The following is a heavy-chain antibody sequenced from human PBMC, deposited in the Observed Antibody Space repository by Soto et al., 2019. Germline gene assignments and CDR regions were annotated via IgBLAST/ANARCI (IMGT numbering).Heavy chain of an antibody. CDR2: IYSGGST. CDR3: ARDQIAVADNDYYGMDV. V-gene: IGHV3-53*01. Sequence: GSLRLSCAASGFTVSSNYMSWVRQAPGKGLEWVSVIYSGGSTYYADSVKGRFTISRDNSKNTLYLQMNSLRAKDTAVYYCARDQIAVADNDYYGMDVWGQGTTVTVSS. J-gene: IGHJ6*02. D-gene: IGHD6-19*01. CDR1: GFTVSSNY.